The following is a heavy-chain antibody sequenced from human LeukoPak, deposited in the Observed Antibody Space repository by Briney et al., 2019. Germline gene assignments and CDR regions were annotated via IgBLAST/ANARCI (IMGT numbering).Heavy chain of an antibody. Sequence: GGSLRLSCAASGFTFSSYAMSWVRQAPGKGLEWVSAISGSGGSTYYADSVKGRFTISRDNSKNMLYLQMNSLRAEDTAVYYCAKELSMPYDITTHFDYWGQGTLVTVSS. J-gene: IGHJ4*02. D-gene: IGHD3-9*01. CDR1: GFTFSSYA. CDR2: ISGSGGST. V-gene: IGHV3-23*01. CDR3: AKELSMPYDITTHFDY.